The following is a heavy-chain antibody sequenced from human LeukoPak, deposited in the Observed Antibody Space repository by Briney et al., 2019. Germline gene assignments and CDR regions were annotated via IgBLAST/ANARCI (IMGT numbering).Heavy chain of an antibody. Sequence: GGSLRLSCAGSAFTFSSYAMGWVRQAPGKGLEWVSAISETGGTTYDADSVKGRFTISRDNSKSTLYLQMNSLRAEDTGVYYCAKDTSIGRYCTNGVCSPFDYWGQGTLVTVSS. D-gene: IGHD2-8*01. CDR2: ISETGGTT. V-gene: IGHV3-23*01. J-gene: IGHJ4*02. CDR3: AKDTSIGRYCTNGVCSPFDY. CDR1: AFTFSSYA.